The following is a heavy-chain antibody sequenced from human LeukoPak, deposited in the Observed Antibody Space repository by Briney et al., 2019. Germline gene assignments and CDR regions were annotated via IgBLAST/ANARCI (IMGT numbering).Heavy chain of an antibody. D-gene: IGHD5-12*01. Sequence: SETLSLTCTVSGYSISSGYYWGWIRQPPGKGLEWIGSIYHSGSTYYNPSLKSRVTISVDTSKNQFSLKLSSVTAADTAVYYCAGLGYSGYDRFDYWGQGTLVTVSS. J-gene: IGHJ4*02. CDR2: IYHSGST. CDR1: GYSISSGYY. CDR3: AGLGYSGYDRFDY. V-gene: IGHV4-38-2*02.